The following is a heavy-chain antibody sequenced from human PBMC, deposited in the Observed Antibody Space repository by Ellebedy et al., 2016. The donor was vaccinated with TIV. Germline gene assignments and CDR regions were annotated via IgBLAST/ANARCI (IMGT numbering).Heavy chain of an antibody. Sequence: GGSLRLSXAASGFSFDDYAMHWVRQAPGKGLEWVSGISWNSGSMGYADSVKGRFTISRDNAKNSLYLQMNSLRAEDTALYYCAKDRDDSSGYFSQFDYWGQGTLVTVSS. D-gene: IGHD3-22*01. V-gene: IGHV3-9*01. J-gene: IGHJ4*02. CDR2: ISWNSGSM. CDR3: AKDRDDSSGYFSQFDY. CDR1: GFSFDDYA.